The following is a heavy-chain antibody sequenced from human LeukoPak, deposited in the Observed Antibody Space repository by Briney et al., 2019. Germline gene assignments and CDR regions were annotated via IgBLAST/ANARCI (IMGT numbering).Heavy chain of an antibody. CDR2: IKQDGSEK. V-gene: IGHV3-7*01. D-gene: IGHD3-10*01. J-gene: IGHJ5*02. CDR3: ARDSGTTGEVKFDP. Sequence: PGGSLRLSCAASGFTFSSYWMSWVRQAPGKGLEWVANIKQDGSEKYYVDSVKGRFTISRDNTENSLYLQLNSLRAEDTAVYYCARDSGTTGEVKFDPWGQGTLVTVSS. CDR1: GFTFSSYW.